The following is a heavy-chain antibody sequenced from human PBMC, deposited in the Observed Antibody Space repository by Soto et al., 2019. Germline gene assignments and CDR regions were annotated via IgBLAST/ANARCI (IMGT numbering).Heavy chain of an antibody. CDR3: ARQYYYDSSGYYWFDP. D-gene: IGHD3-22*01. Sequence: ASVKVSCKASGYTFTSYDINWVRQATGQGLEWMGWMNPNSGNTGYAQKFQGRVTMTRNTSISTAYMELSSLRSEDTAVYYCARQYYYDSSGYYWFDPWGQGTLVTVSS. CDR1: GYTFTSYD. V-gene: IGHV1-8*01. CDR2: MNPNSGNT. J-gene: IGHJ5*02.